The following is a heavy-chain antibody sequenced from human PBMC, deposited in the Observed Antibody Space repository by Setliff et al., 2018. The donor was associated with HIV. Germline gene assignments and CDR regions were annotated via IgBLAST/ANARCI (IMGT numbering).Heavy chain of an antibody. D-gene: IGHD3-22*01. CDR2: ISGSADST. CDR3: ARVRLYSSALDY. CDR1: GFIFSSYA. J-gene: IGHJ4*02. V-gene: IGHV3-23*01. Sequence: PGGSLRLSCAASGFIFSSYAMNWVRQAPGKGLEWVSAISGSADSTYYAHSVRGRFTISRDNSKNTLSLQMNSLRPEDTAVFYCARVRLYSSALDYWGQGTLVTVSS.